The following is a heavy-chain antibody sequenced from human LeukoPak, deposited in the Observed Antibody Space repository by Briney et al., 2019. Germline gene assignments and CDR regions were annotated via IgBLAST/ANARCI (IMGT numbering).Heavy chain of an antibody. V-gene: IGHV1-46*01. D-gene: IGHD2-15*01. J-gene: IGHJ4*02. CDR2: INPSGGST. CDR1: GYTFTSYY. CDR3: ARVGCSGGSCYPRVHLFDY. Sequence: ASVKVSCKASGYTFTSYYMHWVRQAPGQGLEWMGIINPSGGSTSYAQKFQGRVTMTRDTSTSTVYMELSSLRSEDTAVYYCARVGCSGGSCYPRVHLFDYWGQGTLVTVSS.